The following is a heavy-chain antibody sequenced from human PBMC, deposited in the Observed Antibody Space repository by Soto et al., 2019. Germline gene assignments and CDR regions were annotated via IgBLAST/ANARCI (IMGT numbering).Heavy chain of an antibody. Sequence: EVQLVESGGGLVQPGGSLRLSCAASGFTFSDHYMDWVRQAPGKGLEWVGRIRNKANSYTTEYAASVQGRFTISRDDSKNSLYMQMNGLKAEDTAVYYCSRAGIMPTPYYFDYWGQGTLVTVSS. CDR3: SRAGIMPTPYYFDY. CDR1: GFTFSDHY. CDR2: IRNKANSYTT. D-gene: IGHD2-2*01. V-gene: IGHV3-72*01. J-gene: IGHJ4*02.